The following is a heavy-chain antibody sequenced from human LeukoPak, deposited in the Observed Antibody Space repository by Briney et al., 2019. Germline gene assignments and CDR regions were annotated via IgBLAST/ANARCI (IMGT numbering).Heavy chain of an antibody. J-gene: IGHJ4*02. CDR1: GFTFSSYG. CDR2: ISYDGSNK. V-gene: IGHV3-30*03. Sequence: GGSLRLSCAASGFTFSSYGMHRVRQAPGKGLEWVAVISYDGSNKYYADSVKGRFTISRDNSKNTLYLQMNSLRAEDTAVYYCARESMIVVVITPSYYFDYWGQGTLVTVSS. D-gene: IGHD3-22*01. CDR3: ARESMIVVVITPSYYFDY.